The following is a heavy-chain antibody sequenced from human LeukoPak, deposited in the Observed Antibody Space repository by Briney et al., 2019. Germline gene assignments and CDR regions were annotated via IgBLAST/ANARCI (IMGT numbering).Heavy chain of an antibody. CDR2: ISAYNGNT. CDR1: GYTFTSYG. J-gene: IGHJ5*02. D-gene: IGHD2-2*02. CDR3: ARVPLEDCSSTSCYTPQTDP. Sequence: ASVKVSCKASGYTFTSYGISWVRQAPGQGLEWMGWISAYNGNTNYAQKLQGRVTMTTDTSTSTAYMELRSLRSDDTAVYYCARVPLEDCSSTSCYTPQTDPWGQGTLVTVSS. V-gene: IGHV1-18*01.